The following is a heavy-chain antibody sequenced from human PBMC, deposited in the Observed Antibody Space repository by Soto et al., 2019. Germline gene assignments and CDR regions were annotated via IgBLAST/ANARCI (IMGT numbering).Heavy chain of an antibody. V-gene: IGHV3-30*18. CDR1: GLTFSSYG. D-gene: IGHD4-17*01. J-gene: IGHJ4*02. CDR2: ISYDGSNK. Sequence: GGSLRLSCAAPGLTFSSYGMHWVRQVPGKGLEWVAVISYDGSNKYYADSVRGRFTISRDNSKNTLYLQMNSLRAEDTAVYYCAKDYGDAADYWGQGTLVTVSS. CDR3: AKDYGDAADY.